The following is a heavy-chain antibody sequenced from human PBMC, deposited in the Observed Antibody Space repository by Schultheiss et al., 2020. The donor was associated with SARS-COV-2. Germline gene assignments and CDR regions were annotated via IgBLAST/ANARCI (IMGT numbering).Heavy chain of an antibody. J-gene: IGHJ4*02. Sequence: GGSLRLSCAASGFTFSSYAMSWVRQAPGKGLEWVSAISGSGISTYYADSVKGRFTISRDNAKNSLYLQMNSLRAEDTAVYYCAKDMWEMATPDYWGQGTLVTVSS. D-gene: IGHD5-24*01. V-gene: IGHV3-23*01. CDR1: GFTFSSYA. CDR3: AKDMWEMATPDY. CDR2: ISGSGIST.